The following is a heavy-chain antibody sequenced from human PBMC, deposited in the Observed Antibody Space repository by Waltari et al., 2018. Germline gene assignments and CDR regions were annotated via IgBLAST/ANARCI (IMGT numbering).Heavy chain of an antibody. CDR1: GYTFTSYW. J-gene: IGHJ4*02. Sequence: EGQLVQSGTEVRKPGESLKMSCKASGYTFTSYWLGWVRQMPGKGREWMGRIYPSDSDTRYSPSFRVQVTISADKSITTAYLQWTTLKAADTAMYFCLRFRPPADGRYYLDVWGQGTLVIVSS. D-gene: IGHD3-10*01. CDR3: LRFRPPADGRYYLDV. CDR2: IYPSDSDT. V-gene: IGHV5-51*03.